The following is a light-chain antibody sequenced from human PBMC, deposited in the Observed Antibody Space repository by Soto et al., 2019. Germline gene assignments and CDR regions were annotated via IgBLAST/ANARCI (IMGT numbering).Light chain of an antibody. Sequence: DIQMTQSPSTLSASVGDRVTITCRASQSLSSWLAWYQQKPGKAPKLLIYKASSLESGVPSRFSGSGSGTEFTLTISSLQPDDFATYYCQHYNSYSYTFGQGTKLEIK. V-gene: IGKV1-5*03. J-gene: IGKJ2*01. CDR3: QHYNSYSYT. CDR1: QSLSSW. CDR2: KAS.